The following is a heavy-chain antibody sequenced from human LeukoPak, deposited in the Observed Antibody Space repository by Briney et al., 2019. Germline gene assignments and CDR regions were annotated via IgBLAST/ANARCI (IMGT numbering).Heavy chain of an antibody. J-gene: IGHJ4*02. V-gene: IGHV1-8*01. CDR3: ARRMTGYYPYYFDY. Sequence: GASVKVSCKASGYTFTSYDINWVRQTTGQGLEWMGWMNPNSGNTGYAQKFQGRVTMTRNTSISTAYMELSSLRSDDTAVYYCARRMTGYYPYYFDYWGQGTLVTVSS. D-gene: IGHD3-9*01. CDR2: MNPNSGNT. CDR1: GYTFTSYD.